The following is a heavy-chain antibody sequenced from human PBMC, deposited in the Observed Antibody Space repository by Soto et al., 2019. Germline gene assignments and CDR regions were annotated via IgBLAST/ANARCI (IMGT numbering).Heavy chain of an antibody. CDR2: ISGSGRAT. CDR1: GFSFGSYA. J-gene: IGHJ4*02. D-gene: IGHD3-3*01. Sequence: EVQLLESGGGLVQPGGSPRLSCAASGFSFGSYAMSWVRQAPGTGLEWVSTISGSGRATYYADSVKGRLTISRDNSKNTLYLEMNSLRAEDMAIYHCAKGHSYYVFRLEYWGQGTLVTVSS. V-gene: IGHV3-23*01. CDR3: AKGHSYYVFRLEY.